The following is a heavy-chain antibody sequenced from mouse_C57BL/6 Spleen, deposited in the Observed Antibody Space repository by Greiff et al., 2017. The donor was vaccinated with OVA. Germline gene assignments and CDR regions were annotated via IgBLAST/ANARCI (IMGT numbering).Heavy chain of an antibody. V-gene: IGHV1-69*01. D-gene: IGHD4-1*01. CDR2: IDPSDSYT. Sequence: QVQLQQPGAELVMPGASVKLSCKASGYTFTSYWMHWVKQRPGQGLEWIGVIDPSDSYTNYNQKFKGKSTLTVYKSSSTAYMQRSSLTSEDSAVYYCASPITGTYAMDYWGQGTSVTVAS. CDR3: ASPITGTYAMDY. J-gene: IGHJ4*01. CDR1: GYTFTSYW.